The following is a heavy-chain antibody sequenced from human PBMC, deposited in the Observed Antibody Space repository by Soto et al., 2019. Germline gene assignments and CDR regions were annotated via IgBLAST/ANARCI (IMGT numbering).Heavy chain of an antibody. Sequence: GGSLRLSCAASGFTFSSYAMSWVRQAPGKGLEWVSAISGSGGSTYNADSVKGRFTISRDNSKNTLYLQMNSLRAETTAVYYFAKDLYGSSGPPLGWGQGTLVTVSS. J-gene: IGHJ4*02. V-gene: IGHV3-23*01. CDR2: ISGSGGST. D-gene: IGHD3-22*01. CDR3: AKDLYGSSGPPLG. CDR1: GFTFSSYA.